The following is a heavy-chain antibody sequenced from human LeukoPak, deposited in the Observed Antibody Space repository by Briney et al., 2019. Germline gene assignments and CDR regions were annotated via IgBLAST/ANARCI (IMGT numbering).Heavy chain of an antibody. J-gene: IGHJ4*02. CDR3: ARAGGARSSLSY. CDR2: IKQDGSET. V-gene: IGHV3-7*01. D-gene: IGHD6-13*01. CDR1: GFTFSSYW. Sequence: GGSLRLSCAASGFTFSSYWMNWVRQAPGKGLEWVANIKQDGSETYYVDSVKGRFTISRDNAKNSLNLQMNSLRVVDTAVYYCARAGGARSSLSYWGQGTLVTVSS.